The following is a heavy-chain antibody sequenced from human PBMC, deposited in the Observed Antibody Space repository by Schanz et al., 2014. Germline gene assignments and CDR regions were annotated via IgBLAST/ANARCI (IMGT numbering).Heavy chain of an antibody. CDR1: GFTLSNSD. J-gene: IGHJ4*02. D-gene: IGHD3-16*01. CDR3: AKGLYYDNTGGGFDY. Sequence: EVQLVESGGGLVQPGGSLRLSCAASGFTLSNSDMHWVRQGTGKGLEWVSTIGYLGDTYYPDSVKGRFTVSRDSGQNSLYLQMNSLRAGDTAVYYCAKGLYYDNTGGGFDYWGQGTLGTVSS. CDR2: IGYLGDT. V-gene: IGHV3-13*01.